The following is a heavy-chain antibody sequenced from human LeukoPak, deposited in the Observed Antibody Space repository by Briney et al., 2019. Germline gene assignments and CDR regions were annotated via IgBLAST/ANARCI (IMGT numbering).Heavy chain of an antibody. CDR3: AREGEYSGSYLDP. CDR2: INPNSGGT. CDR1: GYTLTDYY. D-gene: IGHD1-26*01. Sequence: ASVKVSCKASGYTLTDYYMHWVRQAPGQGLEWMGRINPNSGGTNYAQKFQGRVTMTRDTSISTAYMELSRLRSDDTAVYYCAREGEYSGSYLDPWGQGTLVTVSS. V-gene: IGHV1-2*06. J-gene: IGHJ5*02.